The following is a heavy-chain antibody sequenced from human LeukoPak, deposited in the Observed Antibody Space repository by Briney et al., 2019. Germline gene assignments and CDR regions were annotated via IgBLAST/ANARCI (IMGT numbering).Heavy chain of an antibody. V-gene: IGHV4-59*01. CDR2: IYNSGST. CDR3: VRDRELNY. CDR1: GVSISIYY. J-gene: IGHJ4*02. Sequence: PAETLSFTCTVSGVSISIYYWSWIRQPPGKGLEWIGYIYNSGSTSYNPSLKSRATISADTSKNQFSLKLSSVTAADTAVYYCVRDRELNYWGQGTLVTVSS. D-gene: IGHD1-7*01.